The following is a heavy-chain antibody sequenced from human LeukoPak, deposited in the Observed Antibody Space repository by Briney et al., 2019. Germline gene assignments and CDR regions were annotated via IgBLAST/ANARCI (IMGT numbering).Heavy chain of an antibody. CDR2: IIPILGIA. J-gene: IGHJ5*02. CDR3: ARKTTYSKFDP. Sequence: ASVKVSCKASGGTFSSYAISWVRQAPGQGLEWMGRIIPILGIANYAQKFQGRVTITADKSTSTAYMELSSLRSEDTAVYYCARKTTYSKFDPWGQGTLVTVSS. CDR1: GGTFSSYA. D-gene: IGHD6-13*01. V-gene: IGHV1-69*04.